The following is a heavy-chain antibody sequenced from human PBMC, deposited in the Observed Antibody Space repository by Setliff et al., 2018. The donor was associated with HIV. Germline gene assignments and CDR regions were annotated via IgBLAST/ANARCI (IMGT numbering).Heavy chain of an antibody. CDR1: GLTFSSYW. Sequence: GSLRLSCAASGLTFSSYWMSWVRQAPGKGLEWMANIKEDGSEKYYVDSVKGRFTISRDNTKNSLYLQLNSLRAEDTAVYYCAREPHELRYFDWLLYPAYYYYGMDVWGQGTTVTVSS. V-gene: IGHV3-7*01. CDR2: IKEDGSEK. D-gene: IGHD3-9*01. CDR3: AREPHELRYFDWLLYPAYYYYGMDV. J-gene: IGHJ6*02.